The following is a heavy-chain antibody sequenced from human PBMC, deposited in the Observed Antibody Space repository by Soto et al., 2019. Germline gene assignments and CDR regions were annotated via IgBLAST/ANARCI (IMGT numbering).Heavy chain of an antibody. D-gene: IGHD2-2*02. CDR1: GFTFSSYA. J-gene: IGHJ2*01. CDR2: ISGSGGST. CDR3: AKESPGYCSSTSCYSNWYFDL. Sequence: EVQLLESGGGLVQPGGSLRLSCAASGFTFSSYAMSWVRQAPGKGLEWVSAISGSGGSTYYADSVKGRFTISRDNSKNTLYLQMNSLRAEDTAVYYCAKESPGYCSSTSCYSNWYFDLWGRGTLVTVS. V-gene: IGHV3-23*01.